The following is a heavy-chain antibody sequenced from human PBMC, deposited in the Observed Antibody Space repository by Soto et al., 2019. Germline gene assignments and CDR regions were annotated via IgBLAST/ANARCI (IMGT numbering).Heavy chain of an antibody. CDR1: GYSFTSYW. CDR3: ARLGGTNSSSFDY. V-gene: IGHV5-51*01. D-gene: IGHD6-6*01. J-gene: IGHJ4*02. CDR2: IYPGDSDT. Sequence: GGSLRLSCKGSGYSFTSYWIGWVRQMPGKGLEWMGIIYPGDSDTRYSPSFQGQVTISADKSISTAYLQWSSLKASDTAMYYCARLGGTNSSSFDYWGQGTLVTVSS.